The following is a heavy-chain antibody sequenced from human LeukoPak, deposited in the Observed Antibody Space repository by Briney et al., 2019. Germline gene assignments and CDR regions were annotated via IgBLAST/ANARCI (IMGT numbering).Heavy chain of an antibody. CDR3: AKVGSGWYYFDY. V-gene: IGHV3-23*01. CDR1: GFTFSSYA. Sequence: GGSLRLSCAASGFTFSSYAMSWVRQAPGKGLEWVSGISGSGGTTYYADSVKGRFTISRDNSKNTLYLQMNSLRAEDTAVYYCAKVGSGWYYFDYWGQGTLVTVSS. CDR2: ISGSGGTT. J-gene: IGHJ4*02. D-gene: IGHD6-19*01.